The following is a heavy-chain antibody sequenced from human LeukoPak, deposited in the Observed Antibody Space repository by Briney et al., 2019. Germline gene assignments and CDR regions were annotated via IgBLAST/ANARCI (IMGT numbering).Heavy chain of an antibody. D-gene: IGHD3-22*01. CDR2: ISSNGGST. CDR3: AKALYYYDSSGLTDY. J-gene: IGHJ4*02. V-gene: IGHV3-64*01. Sequence: GGSLRLSCAASGFTFSSYAMHWVRQAPGKGLEYVSAISSNGGSTYYANSVKGRFTISRDNSKNTLYLQMGSLRAEDTAVYYCAKALYYYDSSGLTDYWGQGTLVTVSS. CDR1: GFTFSSYA.